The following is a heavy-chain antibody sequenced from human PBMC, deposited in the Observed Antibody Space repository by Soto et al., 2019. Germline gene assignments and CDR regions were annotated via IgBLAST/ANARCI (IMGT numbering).Heavy chain of an antibody. Sequence: ASVKVSCKASGGTFSSYAISWVRQAPGQGLEWMGGIIPIFGTANYAQKFQGRVTITADESTSTAYMELSSLRSEDTAVYYCARVGSWDYYDSSGYYWGQGTLVTVSS. CDR2: IIPIFGTA. J-gene: IGHJ4*02. CDR1: GGTFSSYA. V-gene: IGHV1-69*13. CDR3: ARVGSWDYYDSSGYY. D-gene: IGHD3-22*01.